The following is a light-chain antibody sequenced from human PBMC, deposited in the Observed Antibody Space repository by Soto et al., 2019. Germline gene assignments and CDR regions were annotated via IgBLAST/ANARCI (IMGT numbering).Light chain of an antibody. CDR2: WAS. Sequence: DIVMTQSPDSLAVSLGERATINCKSSQSVLYSSNNKNYLAWYQQKPGQPPKLLIYWASNRESGVPDRFSGSGSGTDFTLTISSLQAEDVAVYYCQQYYSTPLTFGGGTNVDIK. V-gene: IGKV4-1*01. CDR3: QQYYSTPLT. J-gene: IGKJ4*01. CDR1: QSVLYSSNNKNY.